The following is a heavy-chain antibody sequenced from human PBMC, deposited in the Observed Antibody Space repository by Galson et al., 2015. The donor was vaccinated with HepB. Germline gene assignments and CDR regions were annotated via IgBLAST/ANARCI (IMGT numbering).Heavy chain of an antibody. CDR2: IYYTGTT. CDR1: GGSVSSGPYY. V-gene: IGHV4-61*01. CDR3: TRVESRRGNAFAM. Sequence: SETLSLTCTVSGGSVSSGPYYWSWIRQPPGKGLEWIGYIYYTGTTSYSPSLKSRVTILIDTSKNQFSLGLSSVTAADTAVYYCTRVESRRGNAFAMWGQGTMVTVSS. J-gene: IGHJ3*02. D-gene: IGHD3-10*01.